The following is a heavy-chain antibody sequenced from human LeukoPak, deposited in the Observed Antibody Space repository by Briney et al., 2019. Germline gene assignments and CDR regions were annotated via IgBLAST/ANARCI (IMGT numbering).Heavy chain of an antibody. D-gene: IGHD5-18*01. CDR3: ATPYRGYSYGALDY. J-gene: IGHJ4*02. Sequence: PGGSLRLSCAASGFTFSSYWMHWVRQAPGRGLVWVSRINSDGSSTSYADSVKGRFTISRDNAKNTLYLQMNSLRAEDTAVYYCATPYRGYSYGALDYWGQGTLVTVSS. V-gene: IGHV3-74*01. CDR1: GFTFSSYW. CDR2: INSDGSST.